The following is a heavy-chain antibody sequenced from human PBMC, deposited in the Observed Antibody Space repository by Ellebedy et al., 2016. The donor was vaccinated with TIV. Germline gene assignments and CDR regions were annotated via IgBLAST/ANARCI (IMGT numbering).Heavy chain of an antibody. CDR3: ARDPDYNSGWGGYDS. V-gene: IGHV4-59*01. D-gene: IGHD6-19*01. Sequence: MPSETLSLTCTVSGGVISSYYWTWIRQSPGKALEWIGYIYNGDNTKYNPSLHSRVTISQDPSKNQFSLKRTSVTAADAAVYYCARDPDYNSGWGGYDSWGQGALVTVSS. CDR1: GGVISSYY. CDR2: IYNGDNT. J-gene: IGHJ4*02.